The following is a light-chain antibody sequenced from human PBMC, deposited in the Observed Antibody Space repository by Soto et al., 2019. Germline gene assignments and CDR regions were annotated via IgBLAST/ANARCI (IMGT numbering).Light chain of an antibody. CDR3: SSYTITSTQV. V-gene: IGLV2-14*01. CDR2: EVS. J-gene: IGLJ2*01. CDR1: SSDVGGFTY. Sequence: QSVLTQPASVSGSPGQSITISCTGTSSDVGGFTYVSWYQQYPGKAPKLMIYEVSNRPSGVSNRFSGSKSGNTASLTISGLQAEDEADYYCSSYTITSTQVFGGGTK.